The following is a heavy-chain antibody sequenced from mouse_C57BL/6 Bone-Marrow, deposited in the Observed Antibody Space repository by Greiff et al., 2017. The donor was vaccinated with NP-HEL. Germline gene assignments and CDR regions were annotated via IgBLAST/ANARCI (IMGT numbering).Heavy chain of an antibody. V-gene: IGHV5-9*01. CDR1: GFTFSSYT. Sequence: EVMLVESGGGLVKPGGSLKLSCAASGFTFSSYTMSWVRQTPEKRLEWVATISGGGGNTYYPDSVKGRFTISRDNAKNTLYLQMSSLRSEDTALYYCARHNYGSDYWGQGTTLTVSS. CDR3: ARHNYGSDY. CDR2: ISGGGGNT. J-gene: IGHJ2*01. D-gene: IGHD1-2*01.